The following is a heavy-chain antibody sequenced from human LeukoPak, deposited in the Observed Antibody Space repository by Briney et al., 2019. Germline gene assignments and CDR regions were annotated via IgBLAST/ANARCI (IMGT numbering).Heavy chain of an antibody. CDR1: GFIVTGNY. CDR3: AELGITMIGGV. J-gene: IGHJ6*04. CDR2: ISSSGSTI. V-gene: IGHV3-11*04. D-gene: IGHD3-10*02. Sequence: GGSLRLSCAASGFIVTGNYMNWVRQAPGKGLEWVSYISSSGSTIYYADSVKGRFTISRDNAKNSLYLQMNSLRAEDTAVYYCAELGITMIGGVWGKGTTVTISS.